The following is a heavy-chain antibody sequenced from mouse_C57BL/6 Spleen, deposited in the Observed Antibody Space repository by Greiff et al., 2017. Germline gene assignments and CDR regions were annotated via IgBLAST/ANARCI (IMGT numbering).Heavy chain of an antibody. J-gene: IGHJ4*01. CDR1: GFSLTSYG. CDR2: IWGDGST. D-gene: IGHD1-1*01. CDR3: AKDYYGSSYRAMDY. V-gene: IGHV2-3*01. Sequence: VHLVESGPGLVAPSQSLSITCTVSGFSLTSYGVSWVRQPPGKGLEWLGGIWGDGSTNYYSALISRLSISKDNPENQVSLTLNSLQTDATATYYCAKDYYGSSYRAMDYWGQGTSVTVSS.